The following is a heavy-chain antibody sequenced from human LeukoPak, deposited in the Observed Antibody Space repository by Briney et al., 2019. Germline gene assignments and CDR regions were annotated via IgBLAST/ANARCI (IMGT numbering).Heavy chain of an antibody. Sequence: ASVKVSCKAYGYTFTSFYIQWVRQAPGQGLEWMGIINPSDGSTSYAQKFQDRVTMTRGTSTSTVYMELSSLRSEDTAVYYCARDMIPLAAARWGGFDPWGQGTLVTVSS. D-gene: IGHD2-15*01. V-gene: IGHV1-46*01. J-gene: IGHJ5*02. CDR1: GYTFTSFY. CDR2: INPSDGST. CDR3: ARDMIPLAAARWGGFDP.